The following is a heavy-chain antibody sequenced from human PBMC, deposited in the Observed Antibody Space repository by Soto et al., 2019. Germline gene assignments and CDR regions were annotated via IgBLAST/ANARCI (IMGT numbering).Heavy chain of an antibody. D-gene: IGHD1-26*01. CDR3: GRDVGATGD. J-gene: IGHJ4*02. CDR2: INAGNGNT. CDR1: GYTFTSYA. V-gene: IGHV1-3*01. Sequence: QVQLVQSGAEVKKPGASVKVSCKASGYTFTSYAMHWVRQAPGQRLEWMGWINAGNGNTKYSKKFQGRVTITRATSASTAYMALSSLRSEGTAVYDCGRDVGATGDWGQGTLVTVSS.